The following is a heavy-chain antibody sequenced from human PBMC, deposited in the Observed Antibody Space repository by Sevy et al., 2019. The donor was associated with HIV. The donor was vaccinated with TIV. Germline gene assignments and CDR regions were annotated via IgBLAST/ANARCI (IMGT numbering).Heavy chain of an antibody. CDR3: DGETHHYDISAYYPLGF. V-gene: IGHV3-73*01. CDR1: GFTFLGST. Sequence: GGYLRLSCAASGFTFLGSTVHWVRQASGKGLEWLGLFRSRPNNYATAYSESVKGRFTISRDESKNTAFLQMNSLKTEDTAMYFTDGETHHYDISAYYPLGFWGQGTLVTVSS. D-gene: IGHD3-22*01. J-gene: IGHJ4*02. CDR2: FRSRPNNYAT.